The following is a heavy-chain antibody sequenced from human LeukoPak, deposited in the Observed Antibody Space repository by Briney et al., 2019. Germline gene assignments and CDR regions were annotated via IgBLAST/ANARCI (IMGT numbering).Heavy chain of an antibody. Sequence: ASVKVSCKVSGYSLSELSMHWVRQAPGKGLEWMGGFDPKNGEAVYAQKFQGRVTMTDDTSTDTSYMELNSLKSEDTAVYYCAAGGVYDLLDNWGQGTLVTVSS. D-gene: IGHD2-8*01. CDR3: AAGGVYDLLDN. V-gene: IGHV1-24*01. J-gene: IGHJ4*02. CDR2: FDPKNGEA. CDR1: GYSLSELS.